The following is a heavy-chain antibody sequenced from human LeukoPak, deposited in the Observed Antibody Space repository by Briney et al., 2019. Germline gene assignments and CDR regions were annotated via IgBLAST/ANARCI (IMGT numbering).Heavy chain of an antibody. CDR1: GFTFSDYY. CDR3: ARDASEELLYAFDI. J-gene: IGHJ3*02. D-gene: IGHD1-26*01. CDR2: ISSSSSYT. Sequence: GGSLRLSCAASGFTFSDYYMSWIRQAPGKGLEWVSYISSSSSYTNYADSAKGRFTISRDNAKNSLYLQMNSLRAEDTAVYYCARDASEELLYAFDIWGQGTMVTVSS. V-gene: IGHV3-11*05.